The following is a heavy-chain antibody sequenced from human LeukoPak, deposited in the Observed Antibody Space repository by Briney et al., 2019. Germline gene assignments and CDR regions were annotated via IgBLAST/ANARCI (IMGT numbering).Heavy chain of an antibody. V-gene: IGHV4-59*01. CDR3: ARGHSSSWYSTDYYYYGMDV. CDR2: IYYSWST. CDR1: GGSISSYY. J-gene: IGHJ6*02. Sequence: SETLSLTCTVSGGSISSYYWSWIRQPPPQGLEWIGYIYYSWSTNYYPSLKSRVTISVDTSKNQFSLKLSSVTAADTAVYYCARGHSSSWYSTDYYYYGMDVWGQGTTVTVSS. D-gene: IGHD6-13*01.